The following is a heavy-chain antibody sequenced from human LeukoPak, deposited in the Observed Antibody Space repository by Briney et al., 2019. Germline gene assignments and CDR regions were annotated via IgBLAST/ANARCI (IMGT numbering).Heavy chain of an antibody. CDR1: GFTFSSYG. CDR3: ARDLGGTGVFDY. J-gene: IGHJ4*02. D-gene: IGHD3-16*01. V-gene: IGHV3-33*01. Sequence: GRSLRLSCAASGFTFSSYGMHWVRQAPGKGLEWVAVIWYDGSNKYYADSVKGRFTISRDNSKNTLYLQMNSLRAVDTAVYYCARDLGGTGVFDYWGQGTLVTVSS. CDR2: IWYDGSNK.